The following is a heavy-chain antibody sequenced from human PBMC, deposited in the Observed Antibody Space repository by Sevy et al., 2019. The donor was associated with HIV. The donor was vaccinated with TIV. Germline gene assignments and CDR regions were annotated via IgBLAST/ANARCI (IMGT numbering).Heavy chain of an antibody. CDR1: GFTFNVYG. D-gene: IGHD6-6*01. CDR2: TRYDGSTK. J-gene: IGHJ4*02. Sequence: GCLKISCAASGFTFNVYGMHWVRQAPGKGLQWVAFTRYDGSTKYYADSVKGRFTISRDNSKNTLYLQMNSLRVEDTAMYYCAKDLTERYSTSSGDFDYWGQGSLVTVSS. CDR3: AKDLTERYSTSSGDFDY. V-gene: IGHV3-30*02.